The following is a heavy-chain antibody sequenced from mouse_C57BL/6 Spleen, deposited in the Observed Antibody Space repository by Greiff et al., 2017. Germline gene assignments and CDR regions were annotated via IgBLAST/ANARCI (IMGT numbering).Heavy chain of an antibody. CDR1: GYTFTSYW. CDR2: INPSSGYT. Sequence: VQLQQSGAELAKPGASVKLSCKASGYTFTSYWMHWVKQRPGQGLEWIGYINPSSGYTKYNQKFKDKATLTADKSSSTAYMQLSSLTYEDSAVYYCARESFITTVVARDAMDYWGQGTSVTVSS. J-gene: IGHJ4*01. D-gene: IGHD1-1*01. CDR3: ARESFITTVVARDAMDY. V-gene: IGHV1-7*01.